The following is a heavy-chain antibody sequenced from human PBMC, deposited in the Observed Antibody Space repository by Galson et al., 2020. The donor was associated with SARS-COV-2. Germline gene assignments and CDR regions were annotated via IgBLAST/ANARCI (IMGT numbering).Heavy chain of an antibody. D-gene: IGHD2-2*01. V-gene: IGHV3-9*01. CDR1: GFTFDDYA. CDR2: ISWNSGSI. CDR3: AKETPSYCSSTSCSPFGAFDI. J-gene: IGHJ3*02. Sequence: SLKISCAASGFTFDDYAMHWVRQAPGKGLEWVSGISWNSGSIGYADSVKGRFTISRDNAKNSLYLQMNSLRAEYTALYYCAKETPSYCSSTSCSPFGAFDIWGQGTMVTVSS.